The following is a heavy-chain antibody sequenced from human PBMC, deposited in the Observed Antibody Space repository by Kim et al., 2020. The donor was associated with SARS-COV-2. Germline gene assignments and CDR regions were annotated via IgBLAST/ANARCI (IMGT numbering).Heavy chain of an antibody. CDR1: GITFSSYG. V-gene: IGHV3-23*01. CDR2: IPGTGDAT. D-gene: IGHD2-15*01. Sequence: GGSLRLSFVASGITFSSYGLTWVRQAPGKGLEWVSTIPGTGDATYYAVSVRGRFTISRDNSKHTFYLQMNSLRAEDTAIYYCARSTDFTPAPFENCGQGT. CDR3: ARSTDFTPAPFEN. J-gene: IGHJ4*02.